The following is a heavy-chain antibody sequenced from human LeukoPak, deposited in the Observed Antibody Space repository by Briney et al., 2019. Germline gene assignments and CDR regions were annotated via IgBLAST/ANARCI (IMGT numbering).Heavy chain of an antibody. Sequence: GGSLRLSCAASGFTFSSYSMNWVRQAPGKGLEWVSYISSSSSTIYYADSVKGRFTISRDNAKNSLYLQMNSLRAEDTAVYYCAKSGAVAATTGFDPWGQGTLVTVSS. D-gene: IGHD1-26*01. CDR1: GFTFSSYS. CDR3: AKSGAVAATTGFDP. CDR2: ISSSSSTI. J-gene: IGHJ5*02. V-gene: IGHV3-48*01.